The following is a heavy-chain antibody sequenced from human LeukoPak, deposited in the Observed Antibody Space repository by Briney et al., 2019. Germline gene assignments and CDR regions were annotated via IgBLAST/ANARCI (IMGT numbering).Heavy chain of an antibody. CDR1: GGTFSSYA. CDR2: IIPIFGTA. Sequence: SVKVSCKASGGTFSSYAISWVRQAPGQGLEWMGGIIPIFGTANYAQKFQGRVTITTDESTNTAYMELSSLRSEDTAVYYCARPGIVGATTDAFDIWGQGTMVTVSS. CDR3: ARPGIVGATTDAFDI. J-gene: IGHJ3*02. D-gene: IGHD1-26*01. V-gene: IGHV1-69*05.